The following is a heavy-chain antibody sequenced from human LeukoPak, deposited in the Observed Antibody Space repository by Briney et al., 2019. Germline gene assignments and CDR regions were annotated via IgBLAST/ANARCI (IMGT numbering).Heavy chain of an antibody. CDR3: ARAGLYSSSWYFIDY. CDR1: GGSISSYY. J-gene: IGHJ4*02. V-gene: IGHV4-4*07. CDR2: IYTSGST. Sequence: SETLPLTCTVSGGSISSYYWSWIRQPAGKGLEWIGRIYTSGSTNYNPSLKSRVTMSVDTSKNQFSLKLSSVTAADTAVYYCARAGLYSSSWYFIDYWGQGTLVTVSS. D-gene: IGHD6-13*01.